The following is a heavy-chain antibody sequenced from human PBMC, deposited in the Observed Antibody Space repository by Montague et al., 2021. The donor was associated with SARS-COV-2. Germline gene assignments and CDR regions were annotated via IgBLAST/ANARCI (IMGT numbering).Heavy chain of an antibody. Sequence: SLRLSCAASGITFSNYAMSWVRQAPGKGLEWVSAISGSGGSTYYADSVRGRFTISRDNSKNTLYLQMNSLRAGDTAVYYCAKDKGVAYYFDHWGQGTLVTVSS. CDR1: GITFSNYA. CDR2: ISGSGGST. J-gene: IGHJ4*02. CDR3: AKDKGVAYYFDH. V-gene: IGHV3-23*01. D-gene: IGHD2-15*01.